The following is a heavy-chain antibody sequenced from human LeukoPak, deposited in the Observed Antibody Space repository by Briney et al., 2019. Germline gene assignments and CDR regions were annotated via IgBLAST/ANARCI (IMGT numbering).Heavy chain of an antibody. D-gene: IGHD3-22*01. J-gene: IGHJ4*02. CDR3: TRDLSGHYSIDY. CDR2: ISNNGRNR. Sequence: GSLRLSCAASGFTFSSYAIHWVRQAPGKGLEWVAFISNNGRNRDYADSVKGRFTISRDNSKNTPYLQVNSLRPEDTAVYYCTRDLSGHYSIDYWGQGTLVTVSS. V-gene: IGHV3-30*04. CDR1: GFTFSSYA.